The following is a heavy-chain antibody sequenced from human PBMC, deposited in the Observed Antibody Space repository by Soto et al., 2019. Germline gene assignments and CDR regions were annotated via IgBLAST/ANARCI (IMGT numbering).Heavy chain of an antibody. CDR3: ASTSIATPGTGLDS. Sequence: SETRSLTCNVFPGSIYDYYWSWIRQTPGMRLEWIGFVYSGGSAMYNPSFKSRVIISLETSKNQFSPTLTSLTAADSAMYYCASTSIATPGTGLDSWGQGALVTVSS. CDR2: VYSGGSA. CDR1: PGSIYDYY. D-gene: IGHD3-22*01. J-gene: IGHJ4*02. V-gene: IGHV4-59*01.